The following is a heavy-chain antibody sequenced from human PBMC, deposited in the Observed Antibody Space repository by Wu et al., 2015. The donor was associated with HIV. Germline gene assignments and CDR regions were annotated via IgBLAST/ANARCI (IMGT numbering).Heavy chain of an antibody. V-gene: IGHV1-2*02. Sequence: QVQLEQSGADVKKPGASVKVSCKASGYTFTGKYIHWVRQAPGQGLEWMGWINSKSGDTNYAQKFQGRVTMTRDTSISTAYMELSRLRSDDTAVYFCARDFSGFYYYMDVVGQRDHGHRLL. D-gene: IGHD3-10*01. CDR3: ARDFSGFYYYMDV. CDR1: GYTFTGKY. J-gene: IGHJ6*03. CDR2: INSKSGDT.